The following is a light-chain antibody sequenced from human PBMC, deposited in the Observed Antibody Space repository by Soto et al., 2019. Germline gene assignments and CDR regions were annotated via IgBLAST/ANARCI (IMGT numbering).Light chain of an antibody. CDR2: AAS. CDR1: ESIVNF. V-gene: IGKV1-39*01. J-gene: IGKJ1*01. CDR3: QQSYSLPRT. Sequence: DIQMTQSPSSLSASVGDRGTITCRASESIVNFLNWYQHKPGKAPKVLIYAASSLQGGVSSRFSGSGSGTDFTLTISSLQPDDFATYYCQQSYSLPRTFGHGNKVEI.